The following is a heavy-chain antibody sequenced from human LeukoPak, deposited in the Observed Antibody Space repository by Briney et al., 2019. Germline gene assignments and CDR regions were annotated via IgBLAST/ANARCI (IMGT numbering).Heavy chain of an antibody. Sequence: ASVNDSCKASGYTLTSHGISWVRQAPGQGLEWMGGIFPIFGTANYAQKFQGRVTITADESTSTAYMELSSLRSEDTAVYYCARDPPIDSSGYYFDYWGQGTLVTVSS. J-gene: IGHJ4*02. D-gene: IGHD3-22*01. CDR3: ARDPPIDSSGYYFDY. CDR1: GYTLTSHG. V-gene: IGHV1-69*13. CDR2: IFPIFGTA.